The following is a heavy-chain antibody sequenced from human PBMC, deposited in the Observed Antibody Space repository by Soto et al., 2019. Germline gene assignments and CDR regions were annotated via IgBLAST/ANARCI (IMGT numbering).Heavy chain of an antibody. V-gene: IGHV3-23*01. CDR2: ISGSGSNT. Sequence: GSLRLSCAASGFTFNNFAMSWVRQAPGKGLEWVSAISGSGSNTYYADSVKGRFTISRDNSRNTVYLQMNSLRAEDTAVYHCVRDLLGSGGHFDYWGQGTPVTVSS. CDR3: VRDLLGSGGHFDY. D-gene: IGHD7-27*01. CDR1: GFTFNNFA. J-gene: IGHJ4*02.